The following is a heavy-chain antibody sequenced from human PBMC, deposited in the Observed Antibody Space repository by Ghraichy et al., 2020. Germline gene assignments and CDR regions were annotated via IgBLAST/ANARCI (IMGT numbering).Heavy chain of an antibody. Sequence: LNISCAASGFTVSSNYMSWVRQAPGKGLEWVSVFYGGGSTYYADSVKGRFTISRDNSKNTLYLQMNSLRAEDTAVYYCARGLSGSGTSISSSNWFDPWGQGTLDTVSS. CDR1: GFTVSSNY. CDR2: FYGGGST. CDR3: ARGLSGSGTSISSSNWFDP. V-gene: IGHV3-66*01. J-gene: IGHJ5*02. D-gene: IGHD3-10*01.